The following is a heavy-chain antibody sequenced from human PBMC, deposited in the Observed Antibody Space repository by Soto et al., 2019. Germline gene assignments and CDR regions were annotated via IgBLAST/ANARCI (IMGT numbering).Heavy chain of an antibody. CDR1: GGSISSGGYY. D-gene: IGHD3-9*01. CDR2: IYYSGST. V-gene: IGHV4-31*03. CDR3: ARFVYYDSLTGPGAYYFDY. J-gene: IGHJ4*02. Sequence: QVQLQESGPGLVKPSQTLSLTCTVSGGSISSGGYYWSWIRQHPGKGLEWIGYIYYSGSTYYNPSLKSRVTISVDTSKNQFSLKLSSVTAADTAVYYCARFVYYDSLTGPGAYYFDYWGQGTLVTVSS.